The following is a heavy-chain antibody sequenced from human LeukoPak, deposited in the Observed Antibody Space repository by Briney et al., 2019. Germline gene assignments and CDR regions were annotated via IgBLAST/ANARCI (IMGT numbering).Heavy chain of an antibody. Sequence: SETLSLTCTVSGGSISSYYWGWIRQPPGKGLEWIGSIYYSGSTYYNPSLKSRVTISVDTSKNQFSLKLSSVTAADTAVYYCARDQSRYYDSSAHYMDVWGKGTTVTVSS. D-gene: IGHD3-22*01. CDR1: GGSISSYY. J-gene: IGHJ6*03. CDR3: ARDQSRYYDSSAHYMDV. CDR2: IYYSGST. V-gene: IGHV4-39*07.